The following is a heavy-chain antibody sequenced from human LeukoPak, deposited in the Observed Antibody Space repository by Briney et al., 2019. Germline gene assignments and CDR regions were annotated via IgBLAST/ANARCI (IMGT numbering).Heavy chain of an antibody. V-gene: IGHV1-2*06. J-gene: IGHJ4*02. CDR2: INPNSGGT. D-gene: IGHD3-3*01. Sequence: ASVKVSCKASGYTFTCYYMHWVRQAPGQGLEWMGRINPNSGGTNYAQKFQGRVTMTRDTSISTAYMELSRLRSDDTAVYYCARAYYDFSDFDYWGQGTLVTVSS. CDR3: ARAYYDFSDFDY. CDR1: GYTFTCYY.